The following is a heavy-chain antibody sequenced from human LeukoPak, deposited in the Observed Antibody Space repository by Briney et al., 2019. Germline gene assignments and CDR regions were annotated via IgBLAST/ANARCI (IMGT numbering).Heavy chain of an antibody. CDR2: IYYSGST. Sequence: SETLSLTCTVSGGSISSYYWSWIRQPPGKGLEWIGYIYYSGSTNYNPSLKSRVTISLDTSRNQFSLNLSSVTAADTAVYYCARKSFHTSSYDYWGQGTLVTVSS. D-gene: IGHD2-2*01. V-gene: IGHV4-59*01. J-gene: IGHJ4*02. CDR1: GGSISSYY. CDR3: ARKSFHTSSYDY.